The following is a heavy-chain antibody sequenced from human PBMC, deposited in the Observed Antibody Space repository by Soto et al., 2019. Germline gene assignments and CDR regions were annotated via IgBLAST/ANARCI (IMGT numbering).Heavy chain of an antibody. Sequence: VASVKVSCKASGGTFSSYAISWVRQAPGQGLEWMGGIIPIFGTANYAQKFQGRVTITRDTSASTAYMELSSLRSEDTAVYYCARDQTVAGKWDFDYWGQGTLVTVSS. CDR3: ARDQTVAGKWDFDY. CDR2: IIPIFGTA. J-gene: IGHJ4*02. V-gene: IGHV1-69*05. D-gene: IGHD6-19*01. CDR1: GGTFSSYA.